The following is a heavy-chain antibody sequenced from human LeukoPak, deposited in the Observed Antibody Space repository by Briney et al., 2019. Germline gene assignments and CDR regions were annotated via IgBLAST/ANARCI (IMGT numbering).Heavy chain of an antibody. CDR1: GYSISSGYY. Sequence: PSETLSLTCAVSGYSISSGYYWGWIRQPPGKGLEYIGSIYQSGNTYYNPSLKSRVTISVDKSTNHFSLRLSSVTAADTAVYYCARDSGPGDGFDSWGQGAMVTVSS. CDR3: ARDSGPGDGFDS. V-gene: IGHV4-38-2*02. D-gene: IGHD7-27*01. J-gene: IGHJ3*01. CDR2: IYQSGNT.